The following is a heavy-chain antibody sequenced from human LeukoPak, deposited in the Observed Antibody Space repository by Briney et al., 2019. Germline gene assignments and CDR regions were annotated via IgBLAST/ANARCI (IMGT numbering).Heavy chain of an antibody. Sequence: SLRLXCEVSXFTFSSYGMHWVRQAPGKGLEWVAVISYDGSNKYYAASLNGPFPISTDHSKNTLYLQMNSLRAEDTAVYYCAKDNGANAFDIWGQGTMVTVSS. CDR3: AKDNGANAFDI. CDR2: ISYDGSNK. CDR1: XFTFSSYG. V-gene: IGHV3-30*18. J-gene: IGHJ3*02.